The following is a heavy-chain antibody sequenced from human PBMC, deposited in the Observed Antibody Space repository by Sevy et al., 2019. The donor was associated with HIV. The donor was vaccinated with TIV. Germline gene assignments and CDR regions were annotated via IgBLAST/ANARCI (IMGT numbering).Heavy chain of an antibody. V-gene: IGHV3-30-3*01. J-gene: IGHJ4*02. Sequence: GGSLRLSCAASGFSVSTHAMHWVRQAPGKGLEWVALISYDGSSKYYADSVKGRLTISRDNSKNTLYLQMSSLRPDDTAVYYCTRDAGNSTGWYPSDYWGQGTLVTVSS. CDR2: ISYDGSSK. CDR1: GFSVSTHA. CDR3: TRDAGNSTGWYPSDY. D-gene: IGHD6-19*01.